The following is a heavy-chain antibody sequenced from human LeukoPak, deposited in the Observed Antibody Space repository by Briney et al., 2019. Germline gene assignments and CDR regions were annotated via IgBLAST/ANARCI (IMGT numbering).Heavy chain of an antibody. D-gene: IGHD5-24*01. CDR3: AKRWDDAFDI. J-gene: IGHJ3*02. Sequence: SETLSLTCTVSGGSISSGGYYWSWIRQHPGKGLEWIGYIYYSGSTYYNPSLKSRVTISVDTSKNQFSLKLSSVTAADTAVYYCAKRWDDAFDIWGQGTMVTVSS. CDR2: IYYSGST. V-gene: IGHV4-31*03. CDR1: GGSISSGGYY.